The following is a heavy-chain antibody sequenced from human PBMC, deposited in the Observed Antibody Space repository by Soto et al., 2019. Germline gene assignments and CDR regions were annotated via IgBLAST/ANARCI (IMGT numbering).Heavy chain of an antibody. V-gene: IGHV3-30*18. D-gene: IGHD6-6*01. J-gene: IGHJ6*02. CDR2: ISYDGSNK. Sequence: PGGSLRLSCAASGFTFSSYGMHWVRQAPGKGLEWVAVISYDGSNKYYADSVKGRFTISRDSSKNTLYLQMNSLRAEDTAVYYCAKDFSIAARYYYYGMDVCGQGTTVTAP. CDR1: GFTFSSYG. CDR3: AKDFSIAARYYYYGMDV.